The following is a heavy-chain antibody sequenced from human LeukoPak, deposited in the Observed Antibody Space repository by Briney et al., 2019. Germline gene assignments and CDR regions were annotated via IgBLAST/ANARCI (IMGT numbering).Heavy chain of an antibody. Sequence: SVKVSCKASGGTFSSYAISWVRQAPGQGLELMGRIIPIFGTANYAQKFQGRVTITTDESTSTAYMELSSLRSEDTAVYYCASNRSSGYYLFDYWGQGTLVNVSS. V-gene: IGHV1-69*05. CDR2: IIPIFGTA. CDR1: GGTFSSYA. CDR3: ASNRSSGYYLFDY. J-gene: IGHJ4*02. D-gene: IGHD3-22*01.